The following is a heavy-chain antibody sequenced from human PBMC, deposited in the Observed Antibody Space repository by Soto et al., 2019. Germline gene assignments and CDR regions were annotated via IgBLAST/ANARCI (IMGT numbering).Heavy chain of an antibody. J-gene: IGHJ1*01. V-gene: IGHV3-23*01. CDR3: AKCRWGATTVTSIN. CDR1: GFTFSSYP. Sequence: EVQLLESGGDLVEPGGSLRLSCVGSGFTFSSYPMNWVRQAPGKGLGWVSAISGTSDMTYYANSVTGRFTISRDNSNNTLYLQVSSLRVEDTAIYYCAKCRWGATTVTSINWGRGTLVTVSS. CDR2: ISGTSDMT. D-gene: IGHD4-4*01.